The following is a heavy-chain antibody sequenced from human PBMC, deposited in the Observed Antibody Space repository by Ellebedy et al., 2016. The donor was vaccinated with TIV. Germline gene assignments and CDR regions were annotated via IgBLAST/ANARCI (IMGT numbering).Heavy chain of an antibody. Sequence: GESLKITCAASGFNFRSYWMTWVRQAPGKGLEWVAKIRQEGDEIYYVESVKGRFTISRDNAKNSLFLQMNSLRVEDTAVYYCARRASYGDYAVQVNPWFDPWGQGTLVTVSS. CDR3: ARRASYGDYAVQVNPWFDP. V-gene: IGHV3-7*01. D-gene: IGHD4-17*01. J-gene: IGHJ5*02. CDR1: GFNFRSYW. CDR2: IRQEGDEI.